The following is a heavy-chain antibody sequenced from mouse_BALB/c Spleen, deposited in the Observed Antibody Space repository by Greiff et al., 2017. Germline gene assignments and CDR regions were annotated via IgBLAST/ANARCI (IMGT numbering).Heavy chain of an antibody. D-gene: IGHD2-14*01. J-gene: IGHJ2*01. CDR2: INPSTGYT. Sequence: QVQLQQSGAELAKPGASVKMSCKASGYTFTSYWMHWVKQRPGQGLEWIGYINPSTGYTEYKQKFKDKATLTADKSSSTAYMQLSSLTSEDSAVYYCARRDYRYDGYYFDYWGQGTTLTVSS. V-gene: IGHV1-7*01. CDR1: GYTFTSYW. CDR3: ARRDYRYDGYYFDY.